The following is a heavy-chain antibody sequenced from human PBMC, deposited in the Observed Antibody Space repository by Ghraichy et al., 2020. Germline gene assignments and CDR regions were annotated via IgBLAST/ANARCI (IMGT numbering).Heavy chain of an antibody. CDR1: GFTVSNNY. Sequence: LSLTYAASGFTVSNNYMSWVRQAPGKGLEWVSLIYSGGSTYYADSVKGRFTISRDNSKNTLYLQMNSLRAEDTAVYYCAWIPRFWGQGTLVTVSS. D-gene: IGHD2-2*03. CDR2: IYSGGST. CDR3: AWIPRF. V-gene: IGHV3-53*01. J-gene: IGHJ4*02.